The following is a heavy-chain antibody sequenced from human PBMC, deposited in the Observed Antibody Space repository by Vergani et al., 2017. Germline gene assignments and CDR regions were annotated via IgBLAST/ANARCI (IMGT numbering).Heavy chain of an antibody. Sequence: EVQLLESGGGLVQPGGSLRLSCAASGFTFSSYAMSWVRPAPGKGLEWVSAISGSGGSTSYADSVKGRFTISRDNSKNTLYLQMNSLRAEDTAVYYCAKDLLGLRLKGYAFDIWGQGTMVTVSS. J-gene: IGHJ3*02. V-gene: IGHV3-23*01. CDR1: GFTFSSYA. CDR2: ISGSGGST. CDR3: AKDLLGLRLKGYAFDI. D-gene: IGHD2-15*01.